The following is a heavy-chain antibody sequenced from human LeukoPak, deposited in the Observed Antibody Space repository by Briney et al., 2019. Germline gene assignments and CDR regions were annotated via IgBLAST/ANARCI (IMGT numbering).Heavy chain of an antibody. CDR1: GGTFSSYA. CDR3: ARLYVVVTAIQGAFDI. V-gene: IGHV1-69*06. CDR2: IIPIFGTA. D-gene: IGHD2-21*02. Sequence: GASVKVSCKASGGTFSSYAISWVRQAPGQGLEWMGGIIPIFGTANYAQKFQGRVTITADKSTSTAYMELSSLRSEDTAVYYCARLYVVVTAIQGAFDIWGQGTMVTVSS. J-gene: IGHJ3*02.